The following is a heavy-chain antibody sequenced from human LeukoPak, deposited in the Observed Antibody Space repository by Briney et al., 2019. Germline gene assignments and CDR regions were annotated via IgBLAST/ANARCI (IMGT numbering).Heavy chain of an antibody. CDR2: IWYDGSNK. CDR3: AKSRTATPFDY. V-gene: IGHV3-33*06. J-gene: IGHJ4*02. CDR1: GLTFSSYG. Sequence: PGRSLRLSCAASGLTFSSYGMHWVRQAPGKGLEWVAVIWYDGSNKYYADSVKGRFTISRDNSKNTLYLQMNSLRAEDTAVYYCAKSRTATPFDYWGQGTLVTVSS. D-gene: IGHD2-15*01.